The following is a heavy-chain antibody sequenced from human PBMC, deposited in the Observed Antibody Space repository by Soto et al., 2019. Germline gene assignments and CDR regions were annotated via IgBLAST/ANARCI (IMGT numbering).Heavy chain of an antibody. CDR2: ISGSGGST. V-gene: IGHV3-23*01. D-gene: IGHD4-17*01. Sequence: LRLSCAASGFTFSSYAMSWVRQAPGKGLEWVSAISGSGGSTYYADSVKGRFTISRDNSKNTLYLQMNSLRAEDTAVYYCAKVPFNGDYSPFDYWGQGTLVTVSS. CDR3: AKVPFNGDYSPFDY. J-gene: IGHJ4*02. CDR1: GFTFSSYA.